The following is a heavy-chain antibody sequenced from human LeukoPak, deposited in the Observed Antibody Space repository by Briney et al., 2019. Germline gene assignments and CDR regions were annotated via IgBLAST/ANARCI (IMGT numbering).Heavy chain of an antibody. CDR2: ISLGDSHT. CDR3: ARHSVTGTASFYAFNI. J-gene: IGHJ3*02. D-gene: IGHD1-7*01. CDR1: GFSFRNNW. Sequence: GESLKISCRASGFSFRNNWIAWVRQMPGRGLEYMGIISLGDSHTRYRPSFQGQITISVDKSISTAYLQWSSLKASDTAIYYCARHSVTGTASFYAFNIWGQGTVVTVSS. V-gene: IGHV5-51*01.